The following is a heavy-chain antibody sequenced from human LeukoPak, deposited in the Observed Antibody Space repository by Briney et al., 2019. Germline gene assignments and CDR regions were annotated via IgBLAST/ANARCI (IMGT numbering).Heavy chain of an antibody. Sequence: GGSLRLSCAASGFTFSSYSMNWVRQAPGKGLEWVSYISSSSSTIYYADSVKGRFTISRDNAKNSLYLQMNSLRAEDTAVYYCASLTGYSSGRAFDYWGQGTLVTVSS. V-gene: IGHV3-48*01. CDR2: ISSSSSTI. J-gene: IGHJ4*02. CDR3: ASLTGYSSGRAFDY. D-gene: IGHD6-19*01. CDR1: GFTFSSYS.